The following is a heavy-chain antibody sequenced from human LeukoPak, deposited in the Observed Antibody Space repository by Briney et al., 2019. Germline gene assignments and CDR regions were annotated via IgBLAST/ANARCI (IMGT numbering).Heavy chain of an antibody. J-gene: IGHJ5*02. CDR2: IYPGDSDT. Sequence: GESLKISCKHSEYSFPNYCIGWVRQMPGKGLEWMGIIYPGDSDTRYSPSFQGQVTISADKSISTAYLQWSSLKASDTAMYYCARLSGGDLVSSDPWGQGTLVTVSS. CDR3: ARLSGGDLVSSDP. V-gene: IGHV5-51*01. D-gene: IGHD2-21*02. CDR1: EYSFPNYC.